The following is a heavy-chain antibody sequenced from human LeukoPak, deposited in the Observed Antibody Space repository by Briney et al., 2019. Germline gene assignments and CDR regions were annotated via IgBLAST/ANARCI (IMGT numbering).Heavy chain of an antibody. D-gene: IGHD6-13*01. CDR2: IYPGDSDT. CDR3: ARQLSSTWYSDY. J-gene: IGHJ4*02. CDR1: GYTFSTYW. Sequence: GESLKISCKVSGYTFSTYWIGWVRQMPGKGLEWMGIIYPGDSDTRYSPSFQGQVTISADKSISTAYLQWSSLKASDTAMYYCARQLSSTWYSDYWGQGTLVTVSS. V-gene: IGHV5-51*01.